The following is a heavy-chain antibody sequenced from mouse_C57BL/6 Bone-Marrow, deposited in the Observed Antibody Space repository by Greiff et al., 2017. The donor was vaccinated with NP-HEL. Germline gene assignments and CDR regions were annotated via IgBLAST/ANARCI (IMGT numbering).Heavy chain of an antibody. J-gene: IGHJ2*01. D-gene: IGHD4-1*01. CDR2: INPSSGYT. V-gene: IGHV1-4*01. Sequence: QVQLKESGAELARPGASVKMSCKASGYTFTSYTMHWVKQRPGQGLEWIGYINPSSGYTKYNQKFKDKATLTADKSSSTAYMQLSSLTSEDSAVYYCARESNWFDYWGQGTTLTVSS. CDR1: GYTFTSYT. CDR3: ARESNWFDY.